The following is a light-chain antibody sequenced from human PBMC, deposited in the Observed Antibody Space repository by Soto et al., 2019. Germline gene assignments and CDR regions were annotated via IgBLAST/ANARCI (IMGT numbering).Light chain of an antibody. V-gene: IGKV3-20*01. CDR1: QRVISDY. Sequence: IVLTQSPGTLSWSRGDRASGCCRASQRVISDYLAWYQQKPGQAPRLLIFGASGRATGIPDRFSGSGSGTDFTLTISRLEPEDFAVYYCQQYGTSPLTFGGGTKVDI. CDR2: GAS. J-gene: IGKJ4*01. CDR3: QQYGTSPLT.